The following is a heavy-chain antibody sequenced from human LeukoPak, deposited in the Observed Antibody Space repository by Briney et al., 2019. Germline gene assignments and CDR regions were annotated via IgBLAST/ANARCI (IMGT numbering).Heavy chain of an antibody. CDR2: IRSKANSYAT. Sequence: GGSLRLSCAASGFTSSGSAMHWVRQASGKGLEWVGRIRSKANSYATAYAASVKGRFTISRDDSKNTAYLQMNSLKTEDTAVYYCTRQDILTGYYPEPFDYWGQGTLVTVSS. V-gene: IGHV3-73*01. CDR1: GFTSSGSA. J-gene: IGHJ4*02. D-gene: IGHD3-9*01. CDR3: TRQDILTGYYPEPFDY.